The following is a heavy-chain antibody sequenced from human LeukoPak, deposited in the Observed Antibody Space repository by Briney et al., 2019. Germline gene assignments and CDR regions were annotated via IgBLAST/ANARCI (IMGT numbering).Heavy chain of an antibody. CDR2: MNPNSGNT. D-gene: IGHD6-19*01. V-gene: IGHV1-8*01. J-gene: IGHJ4*02. CDR1: GYTFTSYD. CDR3: ASWPGGWYGEDS. Sequence: ASVKVSCKASGYTFTSYDINWVRQAPGQGLEWMGWMNPNSGNTGYAQKFQGRVTMTRNTSISTAYMELSSLRAEDTAVYYCASWPGGWYGEDSWGQGTLVTVSS.